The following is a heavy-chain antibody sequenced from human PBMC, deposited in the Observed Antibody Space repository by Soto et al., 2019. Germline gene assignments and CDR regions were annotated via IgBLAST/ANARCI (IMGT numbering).Heavy chain of an antibody. CDR3: AYDGTTTAHHYWYFDL. J-gene: IGHJ2*01. CDR1: GGTFSSYA. Sequence: QVELVQSGAEVKKPGSSVKVSCKASGGTFSSYAISWVRQAPGQGLEWMGGIIPIFGTANYAQKFQGRVTITADESTSTAYMELSSLRSEDTAVYYCAYDGTTTAHHYWYFDLWGRGTLVTVSS. D-gene: IGHD1-7*01. CDR2: IIPIFGTA. V-gene: IGHV1-69*12.